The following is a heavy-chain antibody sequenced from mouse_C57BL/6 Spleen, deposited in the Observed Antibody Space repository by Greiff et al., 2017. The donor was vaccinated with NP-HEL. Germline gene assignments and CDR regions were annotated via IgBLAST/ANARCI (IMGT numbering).Heavy chain of an antibody. CDR1: GFTFSDYG. CDR2: LSSGSSTI. Sequence: EVKLMESGGGLVKPGGSLKLSCAASGFTFSDYGMHWVRQAPEKGLEWVAYLSSGSSTIYYADTVKGRFTISRDNAKNTLFLQMTSLRSEDTAMYYCARARGEPYFDYWGQGTTLTVSS. CDR3: ARARGEPYFDY. V-gene: IGHV5-17*01. J-gene: IGHJ2*01.